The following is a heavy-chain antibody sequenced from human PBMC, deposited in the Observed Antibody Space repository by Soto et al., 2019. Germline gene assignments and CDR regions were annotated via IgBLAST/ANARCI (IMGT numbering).Heavy chain of an antibody. J-gene: IGHJ4*02. D-gene: IGHD2-15*01. Sequence: SETLSLTCTVSGGSISSYYWSWIRQPPGKGLEWIGYIYYSGSTNYNPSLKSRVTISVDTSKNQFSLKLSSVTAADTAVYYCARNRLGYCSGGSCYLYYFDFWGQGTLVTVSS. V-gene: IGHV4-59*01. CDR2: IYYSGST. CDR1: GGSISSYY. CDR3: ARNRLGYCSGGSCYLYYFDF.